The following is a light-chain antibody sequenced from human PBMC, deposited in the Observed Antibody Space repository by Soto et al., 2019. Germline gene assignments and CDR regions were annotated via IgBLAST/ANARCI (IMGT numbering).Light chain of an antibody. J-gene: IGKJ3*01. CDR1: QGISNW. Sequence: DIQRTQSPSSVSASVGDRVSITCRASQGISNWLAWYQQKPGRAPKLLIYAASSLQSGVSSRFSGSGSGTDFTLTISSLQAEVFATYYCQQGNRFPLTFGPGTKVDIK. CDR3: QQGNRFPLT. CDR2: AAS. V-gene: IGKV1D-12*01.